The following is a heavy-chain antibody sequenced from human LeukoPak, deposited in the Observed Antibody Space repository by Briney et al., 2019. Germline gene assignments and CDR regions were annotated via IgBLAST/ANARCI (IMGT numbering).Heavy chain of an antibody. J-gene: IGHJ3*02. V-gene: IGHV1-69*05. Sequence: SVKVSCKASGYTFTSYDINWVRQATGQGLEWMGGIIPIFGTANYAQKFQGRVTITTDESTSTAYMELSSLRSEDTAVYYCARTQNVVVTAIYAFDIWGQGTMVTVSS. D-gene: IGHD2-21*02. CDR3: ARTQNVVVTAIYAFDI. CDR2: IIPIFGTA. CDR1: GYTFTSYD.